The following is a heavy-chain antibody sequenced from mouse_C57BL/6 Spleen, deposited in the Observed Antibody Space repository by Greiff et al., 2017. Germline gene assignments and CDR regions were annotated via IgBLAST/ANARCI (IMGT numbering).Heavy chain of an antibody. CDR2: ISSGSSTI. J-gene: IGHJ4*01. CDR3: ARDLLLRYYAMDY. CDR1: GFTFSDYG. D-gene: IGHD1-1*01. Sequence: VQRVESGGGLVKPGGSLKLSCAASGFTFSDYGLHWVRQAPEKGLEWVAYISSGSSTIYYAEPVMGRFTISRDNAKNTLFLQMTSLRSEDTAMYYCARDLLLRYYAMDYWGQGTSVTVSS. V-gene: IGHV5-17*01.